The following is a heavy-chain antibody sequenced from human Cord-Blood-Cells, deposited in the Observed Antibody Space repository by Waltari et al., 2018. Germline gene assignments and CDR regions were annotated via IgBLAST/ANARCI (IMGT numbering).Heavy chain of an antibody. Sequence: QLQLQVSGPGQEKPSETLYLTCKVSGGSIGSSSYYWGWIRQPPGKGLEWIGSIYYSGSTYYNPSLKIRVTISVDTSKNQFTLKRSSVTAADTAVYYCASLDSPTATVHYWGQGTLVTVSS. CDR2: IYYSGST. D-gene: IGHD2-15*01. CDR3: ASLDSPTATVHY. CDR1: GGSIGSSSYY. J-gene: IGHJ4*02. V-gene: IGHV4-39*01.